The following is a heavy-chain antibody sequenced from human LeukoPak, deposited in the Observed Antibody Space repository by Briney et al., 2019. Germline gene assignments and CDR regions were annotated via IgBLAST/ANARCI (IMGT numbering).Heavy chain of an antibody. Sequence: ASVKVSCKASGYTFTSYYMHWVRQAPGQGLEWMGIINPSGGSTSYAQKFQGRVTMTRDTSTSTVYMELSSLRSEDTVVYYCARAESPAAPLDYWGQGTLVTVSS. CDR3: ARAESPAAPLDY. D-gene: IGHD2-2*01. V-gene: IGHV1-46*01. CDR1: GYTFTSYY. CDR2: INPSGGST. J-gene: IGHJ4*02.